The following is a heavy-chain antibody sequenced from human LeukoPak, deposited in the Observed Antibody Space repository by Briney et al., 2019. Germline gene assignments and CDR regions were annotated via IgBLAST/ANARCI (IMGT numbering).Heavy chain of an antibody. Sequence: GGSLRLSCAASGFTFSSYWMNWVRRAPGKGLVWVSRIASDGSSTTYADSVKGRFSISRDNAKNTLYLQMNSLRVEDTAVYYCARGRPHGNDYWGQGTLVTVSS. V-gene: IGHV3-74*01. CDR1: GFTFSSYW. CDR3: ARGRPHGNDY. D-gene: IGHD4-23*01. J-gene: IGHJ4*02. CDR2: IASDGSST.